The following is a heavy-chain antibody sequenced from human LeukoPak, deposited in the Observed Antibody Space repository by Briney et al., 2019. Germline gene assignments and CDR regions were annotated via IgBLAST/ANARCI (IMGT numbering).Heavy chain of an antibody. D-gene: IGHD3-22*01. J-gene: IGHJ4*02. CDR1: GFTFDDYA. Sequence: GWSLRLSCAASGFTFDDYAMHWVRQAPGKGLEWVSLISWDGGSTYYADSVKGRFTISRDNSKNSLYLQMNSLRAEDTALYYCAKDSHYYDSSGYYDYWGQGTLVTVSS. V-gene: IGHV3-43D*03. CDR2: ISWDGGST. CDR3: AKDSHYYDSSGYYDY.